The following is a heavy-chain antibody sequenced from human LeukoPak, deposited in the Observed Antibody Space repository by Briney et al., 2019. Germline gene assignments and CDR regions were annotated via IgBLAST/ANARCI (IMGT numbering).Heavy chain of an antibody. Sequence: QPGGPLRLSCAASGFTFSSYAMSWVRQAPGKGLEWVSAISGTGGSTYYADSVKGRFTISRDNSKNTLYLQMNSLRAEDTAVYYCAREWAYYYDSSGYGTFDYWGQGTLVTVSS. V-gene: IGHV3-23*01. CDR2: ISGTGGST. CDR1: GFTFSSYA. CDR3: AREWAYYYDSSGYGTFDY. D-gene: IGHD3-22*01. J-gene: IGHJ4*02.